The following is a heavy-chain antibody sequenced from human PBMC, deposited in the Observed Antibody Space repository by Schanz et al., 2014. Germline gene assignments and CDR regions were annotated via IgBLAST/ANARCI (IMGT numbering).Heavy chain of an antibody. J-gene: IGHJ4*02. CDR1: GFTFTNYA. V-gene: IGHV3-23*01. CDR3: AKSLESCPGGRCSRGYFDY. D-gene: IGHD2-8*02. CDR2: ISDSGDTA. Sequence: DVQLLESGGGLVQPGGSLRLSCAASGFTFTNYAMSWVRQAPGKGLEWVSLISDSGDTAYYADSVKGRFTISRDNFKGALYLQMSSLRAEAPAVYYCAKSLESCPGGRCSRGYFDYWGQGTLVTVSS.